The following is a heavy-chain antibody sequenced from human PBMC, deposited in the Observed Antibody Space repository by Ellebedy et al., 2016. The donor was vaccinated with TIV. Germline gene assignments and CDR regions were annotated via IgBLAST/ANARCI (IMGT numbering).Heavy chain of an antibody. J-gene: IGHJ5*02. CDR1: GGSVNSGTYY. Sequence: SETLSLTXTVSGGSVNSGTYYWTWMRQSPEKGLEWIGYISYSGSTNYNPSLKSRVTMSVDTSKNQFSLKLSSVTAADTAVYYCARDRHNWSYNWFDPWGQGTLVTVSS. CDR2: ISYSGST. CDR3: ARDRHNWSYNWFDP. D-gene: IGHD1-20*01. V-gene: IGHV4-61*01.